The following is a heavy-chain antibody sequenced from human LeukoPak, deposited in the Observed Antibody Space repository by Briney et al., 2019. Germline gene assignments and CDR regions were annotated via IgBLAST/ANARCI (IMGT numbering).Heavy chain of an antibody. D-gene: IGHD2-2*01. CDR3: ARVDCSSISCPLDY. J-gene: IGHJ4*02. CDR1: GFTFSSYA. V-gene: IGHV3-48*03. CDR2: ISSSGSTT. Sequence: GGSLRLSCAASGFTFSSYAMNWVRQAPGKGLEWVSYISSSGSTTHYADSVKGRFTISRDNAKNSLYLQMNSLRAEDTAVYYCARVDCSSISCPLDYWGQGTLVTVSS.